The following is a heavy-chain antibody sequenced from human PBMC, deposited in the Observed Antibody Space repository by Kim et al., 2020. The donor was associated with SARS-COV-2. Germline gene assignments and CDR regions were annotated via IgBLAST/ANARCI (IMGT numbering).Heavy chain of an antibody. J-gene: IGHJ4*02. Sequence: ASVKVSCKASGYTFTSYAMHWVRQAPGQGLEWMGWINTNTGNPTYAQGFTGRFAFSWDTAVSTAYLEISSLKAEDTAVDYCARDRNHDYWGQGTLVTVSS. CDR3: ARDRNHDY. CDR1: GYTFTSYA. CDR2: INTNTGNP. V-gene: IGHV7-4-1*02.